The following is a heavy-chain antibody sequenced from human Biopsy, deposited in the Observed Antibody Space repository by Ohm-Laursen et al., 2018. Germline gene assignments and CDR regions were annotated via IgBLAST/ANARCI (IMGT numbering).Heavy chain of an antibody. Sequence: GSSVTASCKASGGTFINYAISWVRQAPGHGLEWMGGIIPMFGTANYAQMFQGRVTISADESTSTSYMELSSLTTEDTAIYYCARGPHSGSHSCFDYWGRGTLVTVSS. D-gene: IGHD1-26*01. CDR1: GGTFINYA. J-gene: IGHJ4*02. CDR3: ARGPHSGSHSCFDY. V-gene: IGHV1-69*01. CDR2: IIPMFGTA.